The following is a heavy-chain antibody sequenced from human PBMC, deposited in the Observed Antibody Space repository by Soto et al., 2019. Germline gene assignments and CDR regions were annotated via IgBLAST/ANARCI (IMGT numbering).Heavy chain of an antibody. CDR2: IYYSGSS. V-gene: IGHV4-59*12. Sequence: SETLSLTCTVSGGSISSYYWSWIRQPPGKGLEWIGYIYYSGSSNYNPSLKSRVTISVDTSKNQFSLKLRSVTAADTAVYYCARVGPPSGSYLGYYYYYGMDVWGQGTTVTVSS. CDR3: ARVGPPSGSYLGYYYYYGMDV. J-gene: IGHJ6*02. D-gene: IGHD1-26*01. CDR1: GGSISSYY.